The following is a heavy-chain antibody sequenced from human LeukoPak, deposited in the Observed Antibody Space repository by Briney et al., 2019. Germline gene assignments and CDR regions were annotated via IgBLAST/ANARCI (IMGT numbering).Heavy chain of an antibody. J-gene: IGHJ4*02. CDR2: ISSSSSYI. CDR3: ARVNYYGSGSYYGG. Sequence: GGSLRLSCAASGLTFDDYGMNWVRQAPGKGLEWVSSISSSSSYIYYADSVKGRFTISRDNAKNSLYLQMNSLRAEDTAVYYCARVNYYGSGSYYGGWGQGTLVTVSS. V-gene: IGHV3-21*01. D-gene: IGHD3-10*01. CDR1: GLTFDDYG.